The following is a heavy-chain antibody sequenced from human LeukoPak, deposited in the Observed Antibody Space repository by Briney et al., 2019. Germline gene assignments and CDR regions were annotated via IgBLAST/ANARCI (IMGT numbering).Heavy chain of an antibody. D-gene: IGHD2/OR15-2a*01. Sequence: ASVKVSCKASGYTFTGYYMHWVRQAPGQGLEWMGWINPNNGVTNYAQNFQGRVTMTRDKSISTAYMELSRLRSDDTAVYYCARTFYDTLDSDAFDFWGQGTMVIVSS. CDR2: INPNNGVT. CDR3: ARTFYDTLDSDAFDF. J-gene: IGHJ3*01. CDR1: GYTFTGYY. V-gene: IGHV1-2*02.